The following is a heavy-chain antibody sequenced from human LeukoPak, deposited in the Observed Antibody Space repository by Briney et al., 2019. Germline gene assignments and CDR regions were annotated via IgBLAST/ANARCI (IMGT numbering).Heavy chain of an antibody. J-gene: IGHJ4*02. CDR3: ARGTMASDF. V-gene: IGHV3-23*01. CDR1: GFTFSSYA. D-gene: IGHD3-10*01. Sequence: GGSLRLSCAASGFTFSSYAMSWVRQAPGKGLEWVSAISGSGGSTYYADSVKGRFTISRANSKNTLYLQMNSLRAEDTAMYYCARGTMASDFWGQGALVTVSS. CDR2: ISGSGGST.